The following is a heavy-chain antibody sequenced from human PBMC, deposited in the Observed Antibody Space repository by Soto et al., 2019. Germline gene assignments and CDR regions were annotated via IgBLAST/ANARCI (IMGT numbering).Heavy chain of an antibody. J-gene: IGHJ5*02. V-gene: IGHV4-59*01. CDR2: IYYSGST. D-gene: IGHD6-13*01. Sequence: QVQLQESGPGLVKPSETLSLTCTVSGGSISSYYWSWIRQPPGKGLEWIGYIYYSGSTNYNPSLKSRVTISVDTSKNQFSLKLSSVTAADTAVYYCARGGAAAGLNWFDPWGQGTLVTVSS. CDR3: ARGGAAAGLNWFDP. CDR1: GGSISSYY.